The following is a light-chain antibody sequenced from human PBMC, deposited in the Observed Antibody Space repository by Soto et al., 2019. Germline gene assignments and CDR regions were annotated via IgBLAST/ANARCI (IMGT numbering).Light chain of an antibody. CDR3: LQDSNYPYT. CDR2: ATS. Sequence: AIQMTQSPSSLSASVGDRVTITCRASQGIRNDLGWYQQKPGKAPTLLIYATSSLQSGVPSRFSGSGSGTDFTLTISSLQSEDFATYYCLQDSNYPYTFGQGTKLESK. V-gene: IGKV1-6*01. J-gene: IGKJ2*01. CDR1: QGIRND.